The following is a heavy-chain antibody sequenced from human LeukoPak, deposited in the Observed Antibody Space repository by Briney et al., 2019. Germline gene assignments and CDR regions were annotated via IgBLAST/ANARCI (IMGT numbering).Heavy chain of an antibody. CDR2: MHPGNGNT. J-gene: IGHJ4*02. D-gene: IGHD2-21*02. CDR3: AREGSYCVGGDCYSFDF. CDR1: GYRFISNY. Sequence: ASVKVSYKASGYRFISNYIQWVRQAPGLGPEWMGWMHPGNGNTRYAEKFQGRVTMTRDTSINTAYMDLNSLRSDDTAVYYCAREGSYCVGGDCYSFDFWGQGTLITVSS. V-gene: IGHV1-2*02.